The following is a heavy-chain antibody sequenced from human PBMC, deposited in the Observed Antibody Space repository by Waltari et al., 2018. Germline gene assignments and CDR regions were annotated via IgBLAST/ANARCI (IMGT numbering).Heavy chain of an antibody. V-gene: IGHV1-18*01. CDR2: ISAYNGNT. J-gene: IGHJ4*02. CDR3: ARMITFGGVISRGLDY. D-gene: IGHD3-16*02. Sequence: QVQLVQSGAEVKKPGSSVKVSCKASGGTFSSYAISWVRQAPGQGLEWMGWISAYNGNTNYAQKLQGRVTMTTDTSTSTAYMELRSLRSDDTAVYYCARMITFGGVISRGLDYWGQGTLVTVSS. CDR1: GGTFSSYA.